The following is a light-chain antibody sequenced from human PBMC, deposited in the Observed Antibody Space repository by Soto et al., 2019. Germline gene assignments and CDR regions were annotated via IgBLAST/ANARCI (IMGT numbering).Light chain of an antibody. CDR3: QQYNSYGT. CDR2: DAS. Sequence: DIQMTQSPSTLSASVLDRVAITCLASQSISSWLAWYQQKPGKAPKLLIYDASSLESGVPSRFSDSGSGTEFTLTISSLQPDDFATYYCQQYNSYGTFGQGTKVDIK. V-gene: IGKV1-5*01. J-gene: IGKJ1*01. CDR1: QSISSW.